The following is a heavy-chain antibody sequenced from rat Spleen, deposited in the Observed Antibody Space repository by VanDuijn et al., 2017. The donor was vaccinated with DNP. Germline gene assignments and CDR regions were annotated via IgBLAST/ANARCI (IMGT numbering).Heavy chain of an antibody. D-gene: IGHD5-1*01. CDR2: ILYDGSRT. J-gene: IGHJ1*01. Sequence: EVQLVESGGDLLQPGRSLKLSCAASGFTFSDYNMAWVRQAPTKGLDWVATILYDGSRTYYRDSVKGRFTISRDNAKSTLYLQMDSLRSEDTATYYCARPLLTGYWYFDFWGPGTMVTVSS. CDR3: ARPLLTGYWYFDF. V-gene: IGHV5S10*01. CDR1: GFTFSDYN.